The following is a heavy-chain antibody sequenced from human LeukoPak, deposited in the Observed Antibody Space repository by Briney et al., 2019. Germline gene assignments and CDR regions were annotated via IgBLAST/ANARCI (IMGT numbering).Heavy chain of an antibody. CDR2: ISGSGGST. Sequence: GGSLRLSCAASGFTFSDHYMDRVRQAPGKGLEWVSGISGSGGSTYYADSVKGRFTISRDNSKNTLYLQMNSLRAEDTAVYYCAKDDYGGNPYYFDYWGQGTLVTVSS. D-gene: IGHD4-23*01. V-gene: IGHV3-23*01. CDR3: AKDDYGGNPYYFDY. J-gene: IGHJ4*02. CDR1: GFTFSDHY.